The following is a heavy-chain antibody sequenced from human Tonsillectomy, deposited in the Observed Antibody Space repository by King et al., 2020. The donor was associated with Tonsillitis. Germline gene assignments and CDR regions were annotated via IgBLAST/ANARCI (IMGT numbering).Heavy chain of an antibody. Sequence: VQLVESGGGLVQPGGSLRLSCAASGFTFSSYAMSWVRQAPGKGLEWVSVIYSGGSSTYYADSVKGRFTISRDNSKNTLYQQMNSLRAEDTAVYYCAKPFYYDSSGYPPYYFDYWGQGTLVTVSS. J-gene: IGHJ4*02. CDR1: GFTFSSYA. D-gene: IGHD3-22*01. CDR3: AKPFYYDSSGYPPYYFDY. V-gene: IGHV3-23*03. CDR2: IYSGGSST.